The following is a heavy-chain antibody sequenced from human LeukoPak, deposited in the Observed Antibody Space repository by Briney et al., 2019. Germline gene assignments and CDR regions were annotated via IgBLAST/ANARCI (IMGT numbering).Heavy chain of an antibody. Sequence: GSVRLSCASSGFTFTPYGMSWARQAPGKGLEWVANIKEDGSVRYYVDSMKGRFTISRDNAKNSLYLRMNSLRAEDTAVYYCARDFDGVQAFDIWGQGTMVTVSS. CDR2: IKEDGSVR. D-gene: IGHD3-16*01. J-gene: IGHJ3*02. V-gene: IGHV3-7*01. CDR3: ARDFDGVQAFDI. CDR1: GFTFTPYG.